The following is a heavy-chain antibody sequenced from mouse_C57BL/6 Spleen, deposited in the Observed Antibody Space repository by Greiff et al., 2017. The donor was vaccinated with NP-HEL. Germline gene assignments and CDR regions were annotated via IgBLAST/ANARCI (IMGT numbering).Heavy chain of an antibody. J-gene: IGHJ1*03. V-gene: IGHV1-80*01. D-gene: IGHD3-2*02. Sequence: VQLQQSGAELVKPGASVKISCKASGYAFSSYWMNWVKQRPGKGLEWIGQIYPGDGDTNYNGKFKGKATLTADKSSSTAYMQLSSLTSEDSAVYFCARSAQLRLLYWYFDVWGTGTTVTVSS. CDR2: IYPGDGDT. CDR3: ARSAQLRLLYWYFDV. CDR1: GYAFSSYW.